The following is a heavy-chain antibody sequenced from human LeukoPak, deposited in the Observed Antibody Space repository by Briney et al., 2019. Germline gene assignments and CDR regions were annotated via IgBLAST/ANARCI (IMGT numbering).Heavy chain of an antibody. J-gene: IGHJ4*02. CDR1: GFTFSSYG. CDR3: AKDYYSGSGTPRGYFFDH. Sequence: GGSLRLSCAASGFTFSSYGMHWVRQAPGKGLEWVAFIRYDGSNKYYADSVKGRFTVSRGNSGNTLYLQMNSLRAEDTAIYYCAKDYYSGSGTPRGYFFDHWGQRSLVAVSS. CDR2: IRYDGSNK. D-gene: IGHD3-10*01. V-gene: IGHV3-30*02.